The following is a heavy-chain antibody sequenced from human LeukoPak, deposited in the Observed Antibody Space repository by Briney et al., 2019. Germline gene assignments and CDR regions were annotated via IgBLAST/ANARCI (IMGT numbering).Heavy chain of an antibody. J-gene: IGHJ3*02. CDR3: ARGAVGAAISAFDI. V-gene: IGHV3-53*01. D-gene: IGHD2-15*01. Sequence: GGSLRLSCAASGFTVSSNYMSWVRQAAGKGMEWVSVIYSGGSTYYADSVRGRFTISTDNSKNMLYLQMNSLSAEDTAVYYCARGAVGAAISAFDIWGQGTMVTVSS. CDR1: GFTVSSNY. CDR2: IYSGGST.